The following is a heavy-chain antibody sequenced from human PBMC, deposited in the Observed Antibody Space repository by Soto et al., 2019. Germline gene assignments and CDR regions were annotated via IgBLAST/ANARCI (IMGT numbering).Heavy chain of an antibody. Sequence: ESGGGVVQPGRSLRLSCAASGFTFSSYAMHWVRQAPGKGLEWVAVTSYDGSNNYYADSVKGRFTISRDNSKNTLYLQMNSLRAEDTAVYYCARATVTTSDDAFDIWAKGQWSPSLQ. CDR1: GFTFSSYA. CDR3: ARATVTTSDDAFDI. CDR2: TSYDGSNN. J-gene: IGHJ3*02. D-gene: IGHD4-4*01. V-gene: IGHV3-30-3*01.